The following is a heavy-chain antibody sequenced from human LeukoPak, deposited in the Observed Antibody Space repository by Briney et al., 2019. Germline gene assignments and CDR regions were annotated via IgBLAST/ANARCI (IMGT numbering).Heavy chain of an antibody. CDR1: GFTFSSYE. J-gene: IGHJ4*02. V-gene: IGHV3-48*03. CDR3: ARDPDGVVVAATPGLDY. Sequence: GGSLRLSCAASGFTFSSYEMNWVRQAPGKGLEWVSYISSSGSTIHYADSVKGRFTISRDNAKNSLYLQMNSLRAEDTAVYYCARDPDGVVVAATPGLDYWGQGTLVTVSS. CDR2: ISSSGSTI. D-gene: IGHD2-15*01.